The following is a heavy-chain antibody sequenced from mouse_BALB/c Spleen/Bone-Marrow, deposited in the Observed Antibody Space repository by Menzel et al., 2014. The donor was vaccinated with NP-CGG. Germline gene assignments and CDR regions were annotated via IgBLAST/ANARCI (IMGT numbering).Heavy chain of an antibody. V-gene: IGHV6-6*02. Sequence: DVKLVESGGGLVQPGGSMKLSCVASGFTFSNYWMNWVRQSPEKGLEWVAEIRLKSNNYATHYAESVKGRFTISRDDPKSSVYLQMNNLGAEDTGIYYCARRGRGYAMDYWGQGTSVTVSS. CDR3: ARRGRGYAMDY. J-gene: IGHJ4*01. CDR2: IRLKSNNYAT. CDR1: GFTFSNYW.